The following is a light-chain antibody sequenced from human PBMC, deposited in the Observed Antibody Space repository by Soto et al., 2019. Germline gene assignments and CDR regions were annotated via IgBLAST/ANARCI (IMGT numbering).Light chain of an antibody. V-gene: IGLV2-8*01. J-gene: IGLJ2*01. CDR3: SSFAGGGNPVL. Sequence: QSALTQPPSASGSLGQSVTISCTGTSSDVGGYNYVSWHQQHPGKAPKLMIYEVTNRPSGVPDRFSGSKSGNTASLTVSGLQAEDEAEYYCSSFAGGGNPVLFGGGTKLTVL. CDR1: SSDVGGYNY. CDR2: EVT.